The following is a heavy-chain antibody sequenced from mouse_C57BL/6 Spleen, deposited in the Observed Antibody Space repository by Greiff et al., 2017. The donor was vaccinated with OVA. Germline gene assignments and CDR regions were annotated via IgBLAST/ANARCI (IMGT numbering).Heavy chain of an antibody. J-gene: IGHJ3*01. V-gene: IGHV1-80*01. CDR3: ASEITTVLAEPPLAY. D-gene: IGHD1-1*01. CDR2: IYPGDGDT. CDR1: GYAFSSYW. Sequence: QVQLQQSGAELVKPGASVKISCKASGYAFSSYWMNWVKQRPGKGLEWIGQIYPGDGDTNYNGKFKGKATLTVDNSSSTAYMQLSSLTSEDSAVYYCASEITTVLAEPPLAYWGKGTLVTVSA.